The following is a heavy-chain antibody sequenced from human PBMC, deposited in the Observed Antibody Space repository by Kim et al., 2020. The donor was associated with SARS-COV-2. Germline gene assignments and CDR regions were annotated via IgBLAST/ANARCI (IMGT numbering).Heavy chain of an antibody. CDR3: ARSGNFRIDY. V-gene: IGHV3-48*02. Sequence: STIYYADSVKGRFTISRDNAKTSVYLQMNSLRDEDTAVYYCARSGNFRIDYWGQGALVTVSS. J-gene: IGHJ4*02. CDR2: STI.